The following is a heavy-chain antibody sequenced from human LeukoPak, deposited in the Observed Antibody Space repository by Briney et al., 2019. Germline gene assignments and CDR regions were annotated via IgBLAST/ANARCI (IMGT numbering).Heavy chain of an antibody. Sequence: PGGSLRLSCAASGFTFSIYAMSWVRQAPGKGLEWVSVISDSGGSTYCADSVKGRFTISRDNSRNTLYLQMSNLRGEDTAVYYCAKYYYDSSGSWFDPWGKGTSVSVSS. CDR1: GFTFSIYA. V-gene: IGHV3-23*01. CDR2: ISDSGGST. J-gene: IGHJ5*01. D-gene: IGHD3-22*01. CDR3: AKYYYDSSGSWFDP.